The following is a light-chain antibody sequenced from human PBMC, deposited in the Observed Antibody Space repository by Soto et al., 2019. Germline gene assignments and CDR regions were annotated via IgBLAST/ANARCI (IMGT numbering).Light chain of an antibody. Sequence: EIVLTQSPGTLSLSPGERATLSCRASQSVSSRYLAWYQQKPGKAPRLLSYDASRATGIPARFSGSGSGTDFTLTSTRLETEVFSVYDCQHYGTASLFGPGTKVDI. CDR1: QSVSSRY. V-gene: IGKV3-20*01. CDR2: DAS. J-gene: IGKJ3*01. CDR3: QHYGTASL.